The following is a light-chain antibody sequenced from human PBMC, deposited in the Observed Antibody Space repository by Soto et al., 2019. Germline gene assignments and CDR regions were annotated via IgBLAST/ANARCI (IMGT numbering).Light chain of an antibody. CDR3: MQARQGLT. CDR1: QSLLYNNTYNY. Sequence: IVMTQSTITLPVTPGEPASISCRSSQSLLYNNTYNYLDWYVQKPGQSPQLLIYFGSNRAPGVPDRFSGSGSGTDFTLKINRVEAEDVGTYYFMQARQGLTFCQGTRLE. CDR2: FGS. J-gene: IGKJ5*01. V-gene: IGKV2-28*01.